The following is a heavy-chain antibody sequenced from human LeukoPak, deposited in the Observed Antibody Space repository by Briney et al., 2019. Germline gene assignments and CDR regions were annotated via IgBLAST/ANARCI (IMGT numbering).Heavy chain of an antibody. D-gene: IGHD3-16*01. Sequence: SETLSLTCAVYGGSFSGYYWSWIRQPPGKGLEWIGEINHSGSTNYNPSLKSRVTISVDTSKNQFSLKLSSVTAADTAVYYCARGPWGRGSKSFDPWGQGTLVTVSS. V-gene: IGHV4-34*01. J-gene: IGHJ5*02. CDR2: INHSGST. CDR1: GGSFSGYY. CDR3: ARGPWGRGSKSFDP.